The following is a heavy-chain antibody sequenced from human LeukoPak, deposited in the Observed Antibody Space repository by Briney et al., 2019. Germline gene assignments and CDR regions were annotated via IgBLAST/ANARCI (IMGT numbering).Heavy chain of an antibody. D-gene: IGHD3-9*01. V-gene: IGHV5-51*01. J-gene: IGHJ3*02. Sequence: GESLKISCKGSGYSFTTYWIGWVRQMPGKGLEWMGIIYPGDSDIGYSPSFQGQVTISADKSISTAYLQWSSLKASDTAIYYCASRYYDILTGLHDAFDIWGQGTMVTVSS. CDR1: GYSFTTYW. CDR3: ASRYYDILTGLHDAFDI. CDR2: IYPGDSDI.